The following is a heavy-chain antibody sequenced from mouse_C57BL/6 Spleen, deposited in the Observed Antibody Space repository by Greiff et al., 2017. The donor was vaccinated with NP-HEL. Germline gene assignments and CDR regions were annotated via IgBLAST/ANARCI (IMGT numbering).Heavy chain of an antibody. D-gene: IGHD2-3*01. V-gene: IGHV1-76*01. CDR3: ARGLLLLAIAY. CDR2: IYPGSGNT. J-gene: IGHJ3*01. Sequence: QVQLQQSGAELVRPGASVKLSCKASGYTFTDYYINWVKQRPGQGLEWIARIYPGSGNTYYNEKFKGKATLTAEKSSSTAYMQLSSLTSEDSAVYFCARGLLLLAIAYWGQGTLVTVSA. CDR1: GYTFTDYY.